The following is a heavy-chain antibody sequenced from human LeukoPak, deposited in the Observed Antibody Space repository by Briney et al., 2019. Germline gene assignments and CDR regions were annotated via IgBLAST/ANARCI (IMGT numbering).Heavy chain of an antibody. Sequence: SETLSLTCTVSCGSIGSYYWNWLRQPPGKGLEWIGYVSYSGSTNYNPSLKSRVTMSVNNSKNKFSMKLSSVTGADTAVYFCARATSGYSFDFWDQGTLVTVSS. D-gene: IGHD3-22*01. CDR1: CGSIGSYY. CDR3: ARATSGYSFDF. CDR2: VSYSGST. V-gene: IGHV4-59*01. J-gene: IGHJ4*02.